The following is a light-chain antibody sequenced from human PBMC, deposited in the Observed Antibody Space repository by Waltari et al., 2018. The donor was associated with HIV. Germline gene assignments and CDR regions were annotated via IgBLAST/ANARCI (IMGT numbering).Light chain of an antibody. CDR2: GTS. Sequence: VLTQSPGTLSLAPGERATLSCRASRSVGSPYLGWYQQKSGQPPRLLVYGTSNRVAGIPDRFSGSGSGTDFTLTISRLEPEDSAVYYCQEFDDDSWSFGHGTKVEIK. J-gene: IGKJ1*01. CDR1: RSVGSPY. CDR3: QEFDDDSWS. V-gene: IGKV3-20*01.